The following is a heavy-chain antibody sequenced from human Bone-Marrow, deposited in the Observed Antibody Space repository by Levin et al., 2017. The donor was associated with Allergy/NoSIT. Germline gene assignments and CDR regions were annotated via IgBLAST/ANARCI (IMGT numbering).Heavy chain of an antibody. CDR1: GFSVSSNH. CDR2: IYSGGST. J-gene: IGHJ4*02. CDR3: ARGRSGTSNFDY. D-gene: IGHD2-15*01. Sequence: PGGSLRLSCAASGFSVSSNHMSWVRQAPGKGLDWVSVIYSGGSTYYADSVKGRFTISRDNSENTLYLQMNSLRIEDTALYYCARGRSGTSNFDYWGQGTLVTVSS. V-gene: IGHV3-66*01.